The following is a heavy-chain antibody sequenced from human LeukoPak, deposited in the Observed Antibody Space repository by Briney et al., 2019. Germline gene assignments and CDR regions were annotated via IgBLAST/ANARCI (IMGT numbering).Heavy chain of an antibody. Sequence: GGSLRLSCAASGFPFSNYWMHWVRQAPGKGLEWVSRITHTGDTSGYADPVRGRFTISRDNTKNTLYLDMNSLRADDTAVYYCARYRDGLGDFWGEGTLVTVSS. J-gene: IGHJ4*02. CDR2: ITHTGDTS. CDR3: ARYRDGLGDF. CDR1: GFPFSNYW. V-gene: IGHV3-74*01. D-gene: IGHD3/OR15-3a*01.